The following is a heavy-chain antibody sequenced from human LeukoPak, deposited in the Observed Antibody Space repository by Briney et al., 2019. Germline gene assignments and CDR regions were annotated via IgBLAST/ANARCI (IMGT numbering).Heavy chain of an antibody. J-gene: IGHJ3*02. D-gene: IGHD2-15*01. CDR1: GFTFSSYA. V-gene: IGHV3-23*01. Sequence: GGSLRLSCAASGFTFSSYAMTWVRQAPGKGLEWVSSISINSGGTSYTDSVKGRFTISRDNSKNTLYLQMNSLRAEDTAVYYCAKDGRGGVPRAFDIWGQGTMVTVSS. CDR3: AKDGRGGVPRAFDI. CDR2: ISINSGGT.